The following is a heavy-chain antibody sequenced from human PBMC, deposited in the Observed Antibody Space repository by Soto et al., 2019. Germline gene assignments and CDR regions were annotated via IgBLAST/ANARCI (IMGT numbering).Heavy chain of an antibody. V-gene: IGHV3-21*01. CDR3: ARDPTVGDY. J-gene: IGHJ4*02. CDR1: GFTFSSYT. Sequence: EVQLVESGGGLVKPGGSLRLSCAASGFTFSSYTMNWVRQAPGKGLEWVSSISSGSEYIYYADSVKGRSTISRGNVKNPLYLQRTGLRAEDTAVDYCARDPTVGDYWGQGTLVTVSS. D-gene: IGHD4-17*01. CDR2: ISSGSEYI.